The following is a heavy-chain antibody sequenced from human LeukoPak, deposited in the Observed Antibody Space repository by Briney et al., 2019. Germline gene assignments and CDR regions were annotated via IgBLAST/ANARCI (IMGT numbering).Heavy chain of an antibody. D-gene: IGHD2-2*01. CDR1: GYTFTSYG. CDR3: ARDYKGCSSTSCYLGFDP. V-gene: IGHV1-18*01. J-gene: IGHJ5*02. Sequence: GASVKVSCKASGYTFTSYGISWVRQAPGQGLEWMGWISAYNGNTNYAQKLQGRVTMTTDTSTSTAYMELRSLRSDDTAAYYCARDYKGCSSTSCYLGFDPWGQGTLVTVSS. CDR2: ISAYNGNT.